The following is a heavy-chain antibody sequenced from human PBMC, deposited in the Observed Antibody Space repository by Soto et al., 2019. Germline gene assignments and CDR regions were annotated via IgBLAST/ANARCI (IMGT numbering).Heavy chain of an antibody. CDR3: ASSPYCTDGVCFDYWYFDL. CDR1: GASITSNNYY. V-gene: IGHV4-39*01. D-gene: IGHD2-8*01. CDR2: IYYTGTT. Sequence: QLQLQESGPGLVKPSETLSRTCTVSGASITSNNYYWGWVRQPPGKGLEWIGSIYYTGTTYYNPSLKSRVTISVDTSKNQFSLKLRSVTAADTAVYYCASSPYCTDGVCFDYWYFDLWGRGALVTVSS. J-gene: IGHJ2*01.